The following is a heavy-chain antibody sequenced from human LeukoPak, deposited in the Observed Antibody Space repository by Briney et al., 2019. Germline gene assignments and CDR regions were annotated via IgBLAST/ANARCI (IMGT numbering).Heavy chain of an antibody. CDR3: ARCGYEPYSSGCLDY. CDR2: IYHSGSA. D-gene: IGHD6-19*01. CDR1: GDSIISGSYY. Sequence: PSETLSLTCTVSGDSIISGSYYWTWIRQPPGKGLEWIGYIYHSGSASYNPSLRSRVTISVDTSKNQFSLKVTSVTAADTAVYYCARCGYEPYSSGCLDYWGQGTLVTVSS. V-gene: IGHV4-30-2*01. J-gene: IGHJ4*02.